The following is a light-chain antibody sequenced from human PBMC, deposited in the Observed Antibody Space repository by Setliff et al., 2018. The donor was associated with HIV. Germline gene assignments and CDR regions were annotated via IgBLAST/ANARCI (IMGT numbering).Light chain of an antibody. V-gene: IGLV2-14*03. CDR1: NSDVGGYNY. J-gene: IGLJ1*01. CDR2: DVS. CDR3: KSYTGSSPLYV. Sequence: QSALTQPASVSGTPGQSITISCIGTNSDVGGYNYVSWYQQHPSKAPKLLIYDVSDRPSGVSRRFSGSKSGNTASLTISGLQAEDEADYYCKSYTGSSPLYVFGSGTKVTVL.